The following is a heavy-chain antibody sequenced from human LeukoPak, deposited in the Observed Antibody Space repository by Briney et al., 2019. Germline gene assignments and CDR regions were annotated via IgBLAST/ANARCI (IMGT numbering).Heavy chain of an antibody. CDR2: INTYSGNT. V-gene: IGHV1-18*01. D-gene: IGHD6-13*01. CDR3: ARDPRIAAAWGLGSDFQH. Sequence: ASVKVSCKASGYTFTSYGVTWVRQAPGQGLEWMGWINTYSGNTNYAQNLQDRVTMTTDTSTSTAYMELRSLRSDDTAVYYCARDPRIAAAWGLGSDFQHWGQGTLVTVSS. CDR1: GYTFTSYG. J-gene: IGHJ1*01.